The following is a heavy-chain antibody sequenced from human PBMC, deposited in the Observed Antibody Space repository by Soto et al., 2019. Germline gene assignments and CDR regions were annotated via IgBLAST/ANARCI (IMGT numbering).Heavy chain of an antibody. CDR3: ARGPDYLESSGYSDY. V-gene: IGHV3-11*05. D-gene: IGHD3-22*01. Sequence: QVQLVESGGGLVKPGGSLRLSCAASGFKFSDYYMSWIRQAPGKGLEGVSYISSSSSYTNYADSVEGRFTISRDNAKNSLYLEMNSLRAEDTAVYYCARGPDYLESSGYSDYWGQGTLVTASS. CDR2: ISSSSSYT. CDR1: GFKFSDYY. J-gene: IGHJ4*01.